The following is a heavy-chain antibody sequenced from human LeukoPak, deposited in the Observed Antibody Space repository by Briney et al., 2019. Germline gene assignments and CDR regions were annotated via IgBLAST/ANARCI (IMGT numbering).Heavy chain of an antibody. CDR2: ISGSGGST. J-gene: IGHJ4*02. V-gene: IGHV3-23*01. CDR1: GFTFSSYA. D-gene: IGHD6-13*01. CDR3: ANQKTGSSSWSNIYYFDY. Sequence: GGSLRLSCAASGFTFSSYAMSWVRQAPGKGLEWVSAISGSGGSTYYADSVKGRFTISRDNSKNTLYLQMNSLRAEDTAVYYCANQKTGSSSWSNIYYFDYWGQGTLVTVSS.